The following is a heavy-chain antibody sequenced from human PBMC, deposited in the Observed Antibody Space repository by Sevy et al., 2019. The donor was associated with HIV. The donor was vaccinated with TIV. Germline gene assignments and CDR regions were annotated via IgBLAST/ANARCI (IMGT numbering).Heavy chain of an antibody. CDR3: ARSPPVVVVPGAPSWFDP. Sequence: SETLSLTCAVHDGSFSGYYWNWIRQLPGKGLEWIGEINESGITYYNPSHKSRVTISVDTSKKHFSLKRNCVTAADTAVYFRARSPPVVVVPGAPSWFDPWGQGTLVTVSS. V-gene: IGHV4-34*01. CDR2: INESGIT. CDR1: DGSFSGYY. J-gene: IGHJ5*02. D-gene: IGHD2-2*01.